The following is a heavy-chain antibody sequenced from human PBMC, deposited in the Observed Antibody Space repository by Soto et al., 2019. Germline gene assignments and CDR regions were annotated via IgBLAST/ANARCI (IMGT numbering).Heavy chain of an antibody. CDR3: ARDLVVVAATPIKYYYYGMDV. V-gene: IGHV3-30-3*01. D-gene: IGHD2-15*01. CDR2: ISYDGSNK. Sequence: QVQLVESGGGVVQPGRSLRLSCAASGFTFSSYAMHWVRQAPGKGLEWVAVISYDGSNKYYADSVKGRFTISRDNSKNTLYLQMNSLRAEDTAVYYCARDLVVVAATPIKYYYYGMDVWGQGTTVTVSS. CDR1: GFTFSSYA. J-gene: IGHJ6*02.